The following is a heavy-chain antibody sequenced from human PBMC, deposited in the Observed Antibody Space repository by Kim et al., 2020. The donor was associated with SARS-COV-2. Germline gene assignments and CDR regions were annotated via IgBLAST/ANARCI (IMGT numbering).Heavy chain of an antibody. CDR3: ARGVRGVVVGRRRAFDI. V-gene: IGHV4-34*01. CDR2: INHSGST. Sequence: SETLSLTCAVYGGSFSGYYWSWIRQPPGKGLEWIGEINHSGSTNYNPSLKSRVTISVDTSKNQFSLKLSSVTAADTAVYYCARGVRGVVVGRRRAFDIWGQGTMVTVSS. CDR1: GGSFSGYY. D-gene: IGHD2-15*01. J-gene: IGHJ3*02.